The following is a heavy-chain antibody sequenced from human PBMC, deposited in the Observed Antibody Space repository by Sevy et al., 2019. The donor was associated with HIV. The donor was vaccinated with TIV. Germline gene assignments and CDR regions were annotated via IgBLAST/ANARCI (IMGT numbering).Heavy chain of an antibody. Sequence: GGSLRLSCAASGFTFSDYYMSWIRQAPGKGLEWVSYISSSSSYTNYADSVKGRFTISRDNAKNSLYLQMNSLRAEDTAVYYCARASLAAAGTSLLDYWGQGTLVTVSS. CDR3: ARASLAAAGTSLLDY. CDR1: GFTFSDYY. J-gene: IGHJ4*02. CDR2: ISSSSSYT. D-gene: IGHD6-13*01. V-gene: IGHV3-11*06.